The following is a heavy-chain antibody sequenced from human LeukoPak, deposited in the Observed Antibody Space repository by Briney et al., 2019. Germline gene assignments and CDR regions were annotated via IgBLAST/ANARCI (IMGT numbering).Heavy chain of an antibody. Sequence: GGSLRLSCAASGFKFSHYAMHWVRQPPGKGLEWVATVSYDGKETYYVDSVKGRFIISRDDSKNTLYLQMNSLRAEDTAVYYCARLTRQLSGSTNDYWGQGTLVTVSS. D-gene: IGHD3-10*01. CDR1: GFKFSHYA. J-gene: IGHJ4*02. CDR3: ARLTRQLSGSTNDY. CDR2: VSYDGKET. V-gene: IGHV3-30*03.